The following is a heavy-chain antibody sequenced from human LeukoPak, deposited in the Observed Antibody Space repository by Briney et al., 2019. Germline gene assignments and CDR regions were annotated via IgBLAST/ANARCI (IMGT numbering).Heavy chain of an antibody. CDR1: GFTFSSYG. CDR3: AKDPFPNDSSGYYDY. CDR2: IWYGGSNK. J-gene: IGHJ4*02. D-gene: IGHD3-22*01. V-gene: IGHV3-30*02. Sequence: PGGSLRLSCAASGFTFSSYGMHWVRQAPGKGLEWVAVIWYGGSNKYYADSVKGRFTISRDNSKNTLYLQMNSLRAEDTAVYYCAKDPFPNDSSGYYDYWGQGTLVTVSS.